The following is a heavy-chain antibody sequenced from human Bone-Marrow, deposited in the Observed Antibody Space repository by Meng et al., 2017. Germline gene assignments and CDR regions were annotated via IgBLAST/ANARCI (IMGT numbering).Heavy chain of an antibody. CDR1: GGSINSGGYY. CDR3: ARDYSGYSYGYGYYYGMDV. Sequence: SETLSLTCTVSGGSINSGGYYWSWIRQHPGKGLEWIAYIYYDGSTYYNPSLKSRVTISVDTSKNQFSLKLSSVTAADTAVYYCARDYSGYSYGYGYYYGMDVWGQGTTVTVSS. V-gene: IGHV4-31*03. D-gene: IGHD5-18*01. J-gene: IGHJ6*02. CDR2: IYYDGST.